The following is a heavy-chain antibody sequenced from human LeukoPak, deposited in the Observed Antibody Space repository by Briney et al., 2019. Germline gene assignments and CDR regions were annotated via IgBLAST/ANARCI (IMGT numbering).Heavy chain of an antibody. D-gene: IGHD3-22*01. V-gene: IGHV3-66*02. CDR1: GFTVSSNY. J-gene: IGHJ5*02. CDR3: ARERGKFYDSSGYARGRSWFDP. Sequence: GGSLRLSCAASGFTVSSNYMSWVRQAPGKGLEWVPVIYSGGSTYYADSVKGRSTISRDNSKNTLYLQMNSLRAEDTAVYYCARERGKFYDSSGYARGRSWFDPWGQGTLVTVSS. CDR2: IYSGGST.